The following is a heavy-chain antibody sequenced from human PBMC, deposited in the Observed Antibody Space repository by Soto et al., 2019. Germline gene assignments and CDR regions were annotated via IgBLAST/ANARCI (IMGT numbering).Heavy chain of an antibody. V-gene: IGHV3-33*01. Sequence: QVQLVESGGGVVQPGRSLRLSCAASGFTFNSYGMHWVRQAPGKGLEWVAVMWYDGSDEYYADSVKGRFTISRDNSKNTLFLQINSLRAEDTAVYYCAREIPVAGLDYWGQGTLVTVSS. D-gene: IGHD6-19*01. CDR2: MWYDGSDE. CDR3: AREIPVAGLDY. CDR1: GFTFNSYG. J-gene: IGHJ4*02.